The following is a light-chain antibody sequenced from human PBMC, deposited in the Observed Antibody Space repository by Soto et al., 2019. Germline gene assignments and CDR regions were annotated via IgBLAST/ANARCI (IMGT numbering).Light chain of an antibody. V-gene: IGKV3-20*01. CDR1: QSVSSNY. CDR2: DAS. CDR3: QRYGSSPLT. J-gene: IGKJ4*01. Sequence: EIVLTQSPGTLSLSPGERATLSCRASQSVSSNYLAWYKQKPGQAPRLLIYDASRRATGITDRFSGSGSGTDFTLTISRLEPEDFAVYYCQRYGSSPLTFGGWTKVEIK.